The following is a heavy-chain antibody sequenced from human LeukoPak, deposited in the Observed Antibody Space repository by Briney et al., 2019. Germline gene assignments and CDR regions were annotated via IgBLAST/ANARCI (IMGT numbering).Heavy chain of an antibody. CDR2: ISGSGGST. CDR1: GFTFSNYA. V-gene: IGHV3-23*01. D-gene: IGHD6-19*01. CDR3: ANTPSPQQWLVYYYYYGMDV. J-gene: IGHJ6*02. Sequence: GGSLRPSCAASGFTFSNYAMTWVRQAPGKGLEWVSAISGSGGSTYYADSVKGRFTISRDNSKNTLYLQMNSLRAEDTAVYYCANTPSPQQWLVYYYYYGMDVWGQGTTVTVSS.